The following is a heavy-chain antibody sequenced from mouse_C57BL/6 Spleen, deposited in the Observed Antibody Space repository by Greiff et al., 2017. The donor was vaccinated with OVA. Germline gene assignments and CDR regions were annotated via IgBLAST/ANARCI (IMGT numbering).Heavy chain of an antibody. CDR3: AREGAITTVGWV. J-gene: IGHJ1*03. D-gene: IGHD1-1*01. V-gene: IGHV1-80*01. Sequence: QVQLQQSGAELVKPGASVKISCKASGYAFSSYWMNWVKQRPGKGLEWIGQIYPGDGDTNYNGKFKGKATLTADKSSSTAYMQLSSLTSEDSAVYFCAREGAITTVGWVWGTGTTVTVSS. CDR1: GYAFSSYW. CDR2: IYPGDGDT.